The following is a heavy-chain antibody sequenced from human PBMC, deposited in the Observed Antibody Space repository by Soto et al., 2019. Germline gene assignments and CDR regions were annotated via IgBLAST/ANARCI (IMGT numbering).Heavy chain of an antibody. CDR1: GFTFSENY. CDR3: ARVVAQTDF. Sequence: GGSLRLSCAASGFTFSENYMSWVRQAPGKGLEWVSLIYTGDKTHYAESVKGRFTISRDDSKNTLFLQMNSLSADDTAVYYCARVVAQTDFWGPGTLVTVSS. V-gene: IGHV3-66*01. J-gene: IGHJ4*02. CDR2: IYTGDKT. D-gene: IGHD5-12*01.